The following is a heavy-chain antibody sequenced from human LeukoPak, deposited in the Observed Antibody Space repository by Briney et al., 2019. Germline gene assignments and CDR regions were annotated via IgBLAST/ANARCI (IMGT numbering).Heavy chain of an antibody. V-gene: IGHV3-53*01. J-gene: IGHJ4*02. CDR3: ARDLHPRLTGYFDY. CDR2: IYSDNT. Sequence: GESLRLSCTVSGFTVSSNSMSWVRQAPGKGLEWVSFIYSDNTHYSDSVKGRFTISRDNSKNTLYLQMNSLRAEDTAVYYCARDLHPRLTGYFDYWGQGTLVTVSS. D-gene: IGHD3-16*01. CDR1: GFTVSSNS.